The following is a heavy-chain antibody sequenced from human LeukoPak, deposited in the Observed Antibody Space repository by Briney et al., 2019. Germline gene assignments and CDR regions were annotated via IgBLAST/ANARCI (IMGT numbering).Heavy chain of an antibody. CDR2: IYYSGNT. Sequence: PSETLSLTCTVSGGAISSGDYYWSWIRRHPGKGLEWIGHIYYSGNTYYNPSLQSRVTISVDTSKNQFSLRLSSVTAADTAVYYCSKSIAAPDTRCFDYWGQGTLVTVSS. V-gene: IGHV4-31*03. J-gene: IGHJ4*02. CDR3: SKSIAAPDTRCFDY. CDR1: GGAISSGDYY. D-gene: IGHD6-13*01.